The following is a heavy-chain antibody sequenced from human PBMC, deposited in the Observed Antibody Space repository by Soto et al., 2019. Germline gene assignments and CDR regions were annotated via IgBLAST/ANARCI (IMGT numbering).Heavy chain of an antibody. CDR3: AGDSTDCTDGGCSIMRDAFDV. CDR2: IFHSGAS. Sequence: QAQLQESGPGLVRPSGTLSLTCTVSPGSVTNNNYWKGGRQSPGEALEWIGEIFHSGASYYNQPLIGRGTISMDKSQSQISLKLTSETAEDTSVYYCAGDSTDCTDGGCSIMRDAFDVWCQGTLVTVSS. CDR1: PGSVTNNNY. J-gene: IGHJ3*01. D-gene: IGHD2-15*01. V-gene: IGHV4-4*02.